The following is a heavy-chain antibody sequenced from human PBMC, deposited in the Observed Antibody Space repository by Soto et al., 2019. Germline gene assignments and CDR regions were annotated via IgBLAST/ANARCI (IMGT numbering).Heavy chain of an antibody. CDR3: AIDSYGFTPNCYAPDAFDI. J-gene: IGHJ3*02. CDR2: IYYSGST. Sequence: PSETLSLTCTVSGGSISKYYWSWIRQSPGKGLEWIGYIYYSGSTKYNPSLKSRVTISVDTSKNQFSLKLSSVTAADTAVYYCAIDSYGFTPNCYAPDAFDIWGQGTMVTFSS. D-gene: IGHD3-10*01. V-gene: IGHV4-59*01. CDR1: GGSISKYY.